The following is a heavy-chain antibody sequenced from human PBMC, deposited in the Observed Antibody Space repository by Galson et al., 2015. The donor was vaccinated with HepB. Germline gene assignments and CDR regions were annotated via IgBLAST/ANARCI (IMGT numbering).Heavy chain of an antibody. CDR2: ISYDGNNK. Sequence: SLRLSCAASGFTFNSYGIHWVRQAPGKGLEWVAVISYDGNNKYYGDSVKGRFTISRDNSKNTLYLRMNSLRAEDTAVYYCATDSGFQLLNYFDYWGQGTLVTVSS. D-gene: IGHD2-2*01. CDR1: GFTFNSYG. CDR3: ATDSGFQLLNYFDY. J-gene: IGHJ4*02. V-gene: IGHV3-30*03.